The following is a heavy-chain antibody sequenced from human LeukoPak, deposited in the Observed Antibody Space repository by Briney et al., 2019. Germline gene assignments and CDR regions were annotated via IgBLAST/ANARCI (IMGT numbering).Heavy chain of an antibody. CDR1: GGSITHYY. V-gene: IGHV4-59*01. J-gene: IGHJ4*02. CDR3: ARGDGGKPMGF. CDR2: SYYSGST. D-gene: IGHD4-23*01. Sequence: SETLSLTCTVSGGSITHYYWTWIRQPPGKTLEWIGYSYYSGSTMYNPSLKSRVTVSVDTSNNQFSLNLRSVTAADTAVYYCARGDGGKPMGFWGQGTLVAVSS.